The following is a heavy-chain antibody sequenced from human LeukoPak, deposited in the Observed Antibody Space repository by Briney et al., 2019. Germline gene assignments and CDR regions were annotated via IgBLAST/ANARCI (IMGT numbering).Heavy chain of an antibody. V-gene: IGHV3-48*04. CDR3: ARKSPTSTAHFDY. CDR2: ISSLSSTL. CDR1: GFTFNSYS. D-gene: IGHD1-14*01. Sequence: PGGSLRLSCAASGFTFNSYSMHWVRQAPGEGLEWFSYISSLSSTLKYADSVKGRFTISRDSASNSLYLQMNNLRAEDTAMYYCARKSPTSTAHFDYWGQGTLVTVSS. J-gene: IGHJ4*02.